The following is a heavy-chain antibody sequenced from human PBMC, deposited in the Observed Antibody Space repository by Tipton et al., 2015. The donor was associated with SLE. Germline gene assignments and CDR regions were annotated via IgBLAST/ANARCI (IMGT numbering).Heavy chain of an antibody. CDR1: GGSISSSSYH. CDR2: IYYSGST. CDR3: ARYRNIVLNPVLIPSAFDT. V-gene: IGHV4-39*07. Sequence: TLSLTCTVSGGSISSSSYHWGWIRQSPGKGLEWIGSIYYSGSTNYNPSLKSRVTVSADTSKNQFSLILRSVTAADTAVYYCARYRNIVLNPVLIPSAFDTWGQGTMVTVSA. D-gene: IGHD2-8*02. J-gene: IGHJ3*02.